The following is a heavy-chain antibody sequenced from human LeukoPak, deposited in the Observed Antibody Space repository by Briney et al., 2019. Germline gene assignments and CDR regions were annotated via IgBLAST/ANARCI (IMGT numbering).Heavy chain of an antibody. D-gene: IGHD3-22*01. J-gene: IGHJ6*02. Sequence: PGGSLRLSCAASGFTFSSYGMHWVRQAPGKGLEWVAVIWYDGSNKYYADSVKGRFTISRDNSKNTLYLQMNSLRAEDTAVYYCARAYYYDSSGYPGYYYTVWTSGAKGPRSPSP. CDR3: ARAYYYDSSGYPGYYYTVWTS. V-gene: IGHV3-33*01. CDR1: GFTFSSYG. CDR2: IWYDGSNK.